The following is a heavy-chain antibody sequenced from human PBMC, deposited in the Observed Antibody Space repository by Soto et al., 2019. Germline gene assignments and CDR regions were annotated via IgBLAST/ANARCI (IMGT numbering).Heavy chain of an antibody. Sequence: TSETLSLICAVYGGSFSGYYWSWIRQPPGKGLEWIGEINHSGSTNYNPSLKSRVTISVDTSKNQFSLKLSSVTAADAAVYYCARGEIDTIFGAVISDYWGQGTLVTVSS. J-gene: IGHJ4*02. CDR1: GGSFSGYY. CDR3: ARGEIDTIFGAVISDY. D-gene: IGHD3-3*01. V-gene: IGHV4-34*01. CDR2: INHSGST.